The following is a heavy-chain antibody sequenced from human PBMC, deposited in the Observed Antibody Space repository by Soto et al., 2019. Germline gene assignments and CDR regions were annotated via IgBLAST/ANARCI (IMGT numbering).Heavy chain of an antibody. CDR3: ARAPVGTIKTFDY. CDR2: INQDGSEK. V-gene: IGHV3-7*05. D-gene: IGHD1-7*01. J-gene: IGHJ4*02. CDR1: GFTFSPHW. Sequence: GGSLRLSCAASGFTFSPHWMSWVRQAPGKGLEWVANINQDGSEKHYVDSVKGRFTISRDNAKSSLYLQMDSLRVEDTAVYYCARAPVGTIKTFDYWGQGTLVTVSS.